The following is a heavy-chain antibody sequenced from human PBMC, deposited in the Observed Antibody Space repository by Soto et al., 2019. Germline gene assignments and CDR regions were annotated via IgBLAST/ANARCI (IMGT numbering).Heavy chain of an antibody. CDR2: IYYSGST. D-gene: IGHD1-26*01. V-gene: IGHV4-59*01. Sequence: SETLSLTCTVSGGSISSYYWSWIRQPPGKGLEWIGYIYYSGSTNYNPSLKSRVTISVDTSKNQFSLKLSSVTAADTAVYYCARVSWDSLEHPDQTYYYGMDVWGQGTTVTVSS. J-gene: IGHJ6*02. CDR1: GGSISSYY. CDR3: ARVSWDSLEHPDQTYYYGMDV.